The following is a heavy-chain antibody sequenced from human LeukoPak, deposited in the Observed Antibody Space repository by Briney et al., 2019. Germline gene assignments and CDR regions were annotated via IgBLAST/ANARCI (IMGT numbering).Heavy chain of an antibody. V-gene: IGHV3-64*04. D-gene: IGHD3-22*01. CDR1: GFTFSSYA. J-gene: IGHJ4*02. CDR2: ISSNGGST. Sequence: GGSLRLSCSASGFTFSSYAMHWVRQAPGKGLEYVSAISSNGGSTYYADSVKGRFTISRDNSKNTLYLQMNSLRAEDTAVYYCARDTYDSSGYYYYYFDYWGQGTLVTVSS. CDR3: ARDTYDSSGYYYYYFDY.